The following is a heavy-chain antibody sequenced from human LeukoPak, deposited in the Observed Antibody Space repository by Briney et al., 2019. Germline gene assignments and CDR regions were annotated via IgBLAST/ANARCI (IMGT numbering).Heavy chain of an antibody. CDR2: IIPILGIA. V-gene: IGHV1-69*04. J-gene: IGHJ6*02. D-gene: IGHD5-12*01. CDR1: GGTFSSYA. Sequence: SVKVSCKASGGTFSSYAISWVRQAPGQGLEWMGRIIPILGIANYAQKFQGRVTITADKSTSTAYMELSSLRSEDTAVYYCAKDQGGWLRFGYYGMDVWGQGTTVTVSS. CDR3: AKDQGGWLRFGYYGMDV.